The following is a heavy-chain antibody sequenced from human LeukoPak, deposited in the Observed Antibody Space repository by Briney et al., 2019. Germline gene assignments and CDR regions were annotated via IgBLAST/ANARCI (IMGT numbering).Heavy chain of an antibody. Sequence: SETLSLTCTVSDDSISDYYRGWIRQPPGKGLEWIGYIYYSGSTNYNPSLKSRVTISVDTSKNQFSLKLSSVTAADTAVYYCAREGVVPAAIDYWGQGTLVTVSS. CDR2: IYYSGST. CDR3: AREGVVPAAIDY. V-gene: IGHV4-59*01. CDR1: DDSISDYY. D-gene: IGHD2-2*02. J-gene: IGHJ4*02.